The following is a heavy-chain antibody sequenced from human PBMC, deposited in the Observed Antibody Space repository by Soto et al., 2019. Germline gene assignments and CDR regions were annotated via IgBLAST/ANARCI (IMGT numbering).Heavy chain of an antibody. D-gene: IGHD5-12*01. J-gene: IGHJ4*02. Sequence: PWESLTSSCTCARHTFSPYWIAWVRQMPGKGLEWMGIIYPGDSDTRYSPSFQGQVTISADKSTSTAYLHWSSLKASDSAMYYCARRDWGGEGYNSFDFWGQGTLVTVPS. CDR1: RHTFSPYW. V-gene: IGHV5-51*01. CDR3: ARRDWGGEGYNSFDF. CDR2: IYPGDSDT.